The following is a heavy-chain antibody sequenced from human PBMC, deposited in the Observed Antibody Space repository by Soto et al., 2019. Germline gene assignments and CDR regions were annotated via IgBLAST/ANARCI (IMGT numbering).Heavy chain of an antibody. CDR1: GFTFSIYS. CDR3: ARETTIFGVVILDY. J-gene: IGHJ4*02. D-gene: IGHD3-3*01. CDR2: IDSRSGSI. V-gene: IGHV3-48*01. Sequence: EVQLVESGGGLVQPGGSLRLSCAASGFTFSIYSMNWVRQAPGKGLEWVSYIDSRSGSIYYADSVRGRFTISRDNAKNSLFLQMNSLRAEDTAVYYCARETTIFGVVILDYWGQGTLVTVSS.